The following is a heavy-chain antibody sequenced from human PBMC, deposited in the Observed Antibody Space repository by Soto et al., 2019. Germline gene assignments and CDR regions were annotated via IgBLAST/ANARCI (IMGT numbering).Heavy chain of an antibody. D-gene: IGHD6-6*01. CDR2: ISPSLGRA. Sequence: PSVKVSCKTSGFSFTSNHIHWLRQAPGQGLEWMGVISPSLGRANYAQKFQDRVAMTWDTSTTTVYMELSGLRSDDTAVYYCARAPYSSTSFFFDYWGQGALVTVSS. V-gene: IGHV1-46*01. CDR3: ARAPYSSTSFFFDY. CDR1: GFSFTSNH. J-gene: IGHJ4*02.